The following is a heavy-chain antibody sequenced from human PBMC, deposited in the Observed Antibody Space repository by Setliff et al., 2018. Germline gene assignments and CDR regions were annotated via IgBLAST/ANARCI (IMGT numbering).Heavy chain of an antibody. CDR2: SNHGGST. V-gene: IGHV4-34*01. J-gene: IGHJ6*02. Sequence: SETLSLTCSVYGESFSNNYWSWIRQTPGKGLEWIGESNHGGSTSYHPSLKSRLTMSVDTSKNQFSMKLTSVTAADTAVYYCARVDFTMIQGVLGLWGQGTTVTVSS. CDR3: ARVDFTMIQGVLGL. D-gene: IGHD3-10*01. CDR1: GESFSNNY.